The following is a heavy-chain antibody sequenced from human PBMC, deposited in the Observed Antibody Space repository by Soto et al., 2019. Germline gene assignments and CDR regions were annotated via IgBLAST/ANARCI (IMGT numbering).Heavy chain of an antibody. D-gene: IGHD6-13*01. CDR3: AAWPRSSWSDY. CDR1: GFTFSTYW. J-gene: IGHJ4*01. V-gene: IGHV3-7*05. CDR2: IGPDGSEN. Sequence: PGGSPRLSFAGSGFTFSTYWMSWVRQAPGKGPEWVANIGPDGSENSYVDSVKGRFTISRDNAKNSLYLQMNSLRSEDTAVYYCAAWPRSSWSDYWGHGPLVTVSS.